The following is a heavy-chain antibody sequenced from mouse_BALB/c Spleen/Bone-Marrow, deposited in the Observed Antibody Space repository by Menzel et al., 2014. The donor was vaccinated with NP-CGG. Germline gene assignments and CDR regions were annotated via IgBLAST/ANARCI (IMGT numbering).Heavy chain of an antibody. CDR2: ISSGSRTV. CDR1: GFTFSSFG. J-gene: IGHJ2*01. D-gene: IGHD3-3*01. Sequence: VKVVESGGGLVQPGGSRKLSCAASGFTFSSFGMHWVRQAPEKGLEWVAYISSGSRTVFYADTVKGRFTISRDNPKNTLFLQMTSLRSEDTAMYYCTRSRGNWDDFDYWGQGTTLTVSS. CDR3: TRSRGNWDDFDY. V-gene: IGHV5-17*02.